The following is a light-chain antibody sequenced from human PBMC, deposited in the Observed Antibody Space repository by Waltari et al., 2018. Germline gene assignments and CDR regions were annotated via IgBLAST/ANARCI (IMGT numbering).Light chain of an antibody. CDR3: QHYDGSVVT. Sequence: DIVLTQSPGTLSLSPGDRATLSCRASQSVTSIAFTWYQQRPGQAPRLLIYGTSSRATDIPDRFSGSWSGTDFTLTISRLEPEDFAVYFCQHYDGSVVTFGGGTKVEI. CDR1: QSVTSIA. V-gene: IGKV3-20*01. CDR2: GTS. J-gene: IGKJ4*01.